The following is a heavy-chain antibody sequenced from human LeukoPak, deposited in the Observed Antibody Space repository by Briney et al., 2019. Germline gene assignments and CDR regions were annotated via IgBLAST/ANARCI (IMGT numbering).Heavy chain of an antibody. V-gene: IGHV1-18*01. CDR2: ISAYNGNT. CDR3: AWSRYYVPFYYMDV. CDR1: GYTFNSYG. J-gene: IGHJ6*03. Sequence: GASVTVSCNASGYTFNSYGINWVRQAPGQGLGRMGWISAYNGNTNYAQKFQGRVTMTTDTSTSTAYMELRSLRSDDTAVYYCAWSRYYVPFYYMDVWGKGTTVTVSS. D-gene: IGHD3-3*01.